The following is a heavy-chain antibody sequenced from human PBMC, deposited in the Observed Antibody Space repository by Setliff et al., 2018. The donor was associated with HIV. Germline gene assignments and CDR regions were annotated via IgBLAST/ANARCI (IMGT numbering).Heavy chain of an antibody. Sequence: SVKVSCKASGGTFSRDAISWVRQAPGQGLEWMGGVTPALYLTTHAEKFQSRVTFTTDDSTSSVYMELSSLRSDDTATYYCATDSGVVPPRTLDIWGQGTVVTVS. CDR2: VTPALYLT. V-gene: IGHV1-69*10. CDR3: ATDSGVVPPRTLDI. D-gene: IGHD3-16*01. J-gene: IGHJ3*02. CDR1: GGTFSRDA.